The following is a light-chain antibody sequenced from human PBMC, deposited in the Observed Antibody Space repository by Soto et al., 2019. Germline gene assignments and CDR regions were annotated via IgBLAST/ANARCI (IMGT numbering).Light chain of an antibody. Sequence: DIHYIQSPSTLVTTKGDRVTITCRASQSISDRLAWYQQKPGKAPKPLIYAASSLESGVPSRFSGSGSGTEFTLTISSLQPDDFATYYCQHYNSYSPWAFGQGTKVDIK. V-gene: IGKV1-5*01. CDR1: QSISDR. CDR3: QHYNSYSPWA. CDR2: AAS. J-gene: IGKJ1*01.